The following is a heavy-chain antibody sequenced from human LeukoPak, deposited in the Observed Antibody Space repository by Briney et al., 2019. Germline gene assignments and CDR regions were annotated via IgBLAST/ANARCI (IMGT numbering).Heavy chain of an antibody. V-gene: IGHV3-48*02. Sequence: GGSLRLSRAASGFTFSSYSMNWVRQAPGKGLEWVSYISSSSSTIYYADSVKGRFTISRDNAKNSLFLQMNSLRDEDTAVYYCARGGDSGYDWIDYWGQGTLVTVSS. J-gene: IGHJ4*02. CDR2: ISSSSSTI. CDR3: ARGGDSGYDWIDY. D-gene: IGHD5-12*01. CDR1: GFTFSSYS.